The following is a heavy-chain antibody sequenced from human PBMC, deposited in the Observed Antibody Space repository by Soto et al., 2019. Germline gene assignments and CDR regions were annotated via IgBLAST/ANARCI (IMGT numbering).Heavy chain of an antibody. D-gene: IGHD2-21*01. CDR3: TSILSGY. J-gene: IGHJ4*02. CDR2: IRSKANSYAT. V-gene: IGHV3-73*01. Sequence: PGGFLRLSCAASGFTFSSYAMHWVRQASGKGLEWVGRIRSKANSYATAYAASVKGRFTISRDDSKNTAYLQMNSLKTEDTAVYYCTSILSGYWGQGTLVTVSS. CDR1: GFTFSSYA.